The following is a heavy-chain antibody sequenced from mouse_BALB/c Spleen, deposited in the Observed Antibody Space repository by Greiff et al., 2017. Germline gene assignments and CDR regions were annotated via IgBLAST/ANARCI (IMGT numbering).Heavy chain of an antibody. Sequence: EVHLVESGGGLVKPGGSLKLSCAASGFAFSSYDMSWVRQTPEKRLEWVAYISSGGGSTYYPDTVKGRFTISRDNAKNTLYLQMSSLKSEDTAMYYCARPFYYGSSYDYYFDYWGQGTTLTVSS. CDR1: GFAFSSYD. J-gene: IGHJ2*01. D-gene: IGHD1-1*01. CDR3: ARPFYYGSSYDYYFDY. CDR2: ISSGGGST. V-gene: IGHV5-12-1*01.